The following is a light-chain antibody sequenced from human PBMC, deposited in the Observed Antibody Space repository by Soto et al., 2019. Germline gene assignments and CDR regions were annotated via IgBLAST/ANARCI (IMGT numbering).Light chain of an antibody. CDR2: EDN. CDR1: GSNIGNHY. J-gene: IGLJ2*01. CDR3: GTWDNSLSTGWV. Sequence: VLTQPPSVSAAPGQRITISCSGSGSNIGNHYVSWYQQLPGTAPKLLIYEDNKRPSGIPDRFSGSKSGTSATLDITGLQTGDEADYYCGTWDNSLSTGWVFGGGTKLTVL. V-gene: IGLV1-51*01.